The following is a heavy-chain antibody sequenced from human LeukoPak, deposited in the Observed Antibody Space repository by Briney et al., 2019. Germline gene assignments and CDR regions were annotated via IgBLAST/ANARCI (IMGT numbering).Heavy chain of an antibody. J-gene: IGHJ3*02. CDR3: ARGYGSGYAFDI. D-gene: IGHD3-10*01. V-gene: IGHV4-59*08. CDR1: GGSISIYY. Sequence: SETLSLTCTVSGGSISIYYWSWIRQPPGKGLEWIGYIYYSGSTNYNPSLKSRVTISVDTSKNQFSLKLSSVTAADTAVYYCARGYGSGYAFDIWGQGTMVTVSS. CDR2: IYYSGST.